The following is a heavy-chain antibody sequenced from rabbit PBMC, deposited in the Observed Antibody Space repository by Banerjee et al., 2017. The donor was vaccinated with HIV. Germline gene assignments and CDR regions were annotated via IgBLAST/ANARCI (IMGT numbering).Heavy chain of an antibody. CDR3: ARDFYAGYAYGSFTRLDL. D-gene: IGHD6-1*01. V-gene: IGHV1S45*01. CDR1: GIDFSGSYY. J-gene: IGHJ3*01. Sequence: QEQLEESGGGLVKPGGTLTLTCTSSGIDFSGSYYMCWVRQAPGKGLEWIACINTSSGNTVYASWAKGRFTISKTSSTTVTLQMTSLTAADTATYFCARDFYAGYAYGSFTRLDLWGPGTLVTVS. CDR2: INTSSGNT.